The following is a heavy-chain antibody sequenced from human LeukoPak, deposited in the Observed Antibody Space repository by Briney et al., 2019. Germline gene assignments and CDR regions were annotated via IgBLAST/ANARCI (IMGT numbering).Heavy chain of an antibody. CDR2: FDPEDGET. CDR1: GYTLTELS. D-gene: IGHD3-10*01. CDR3: ATEKDVSGLWPQGFDL. Sequence: APVKVSCKVSGYTLTELSMHWVRQAPGKGLEWMGGFDPEDGETIYAQKFQGRVTMTEDTSTDTAYMELSSLRSEDTAVYCATEKDVSGLWPQGFDLWGRGTLVTVSS. J-gene: IGHJ2*01. V-gene: IGHV1-24*01.